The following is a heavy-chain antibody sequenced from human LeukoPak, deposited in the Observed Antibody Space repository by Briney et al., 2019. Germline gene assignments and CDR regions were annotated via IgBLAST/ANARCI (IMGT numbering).Heavy chain of an antibody. D-gene: IGHD6-19*01. CDR1: GGTISSYY. V-gene: IGHV4-59*01. CDR2: IYYSGST. Sequence: ASETLSLTCTVSGGTISSYYWSWIRQPPGKGLEWIGYIYYSGSTNYNPSLKSRVTISVDTSKNQFSLKLSSVTAADTAVYYCARGLSVDSSGSDLYYFDYWGQGTLVTVSS. CDR3: ARGLSVDSSGSDLYYFDY. J-gene: IGHJ4*02.